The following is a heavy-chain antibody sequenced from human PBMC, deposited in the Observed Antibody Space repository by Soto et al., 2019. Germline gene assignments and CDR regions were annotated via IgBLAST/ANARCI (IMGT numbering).Heavy chain of an antibody. D-gene: IGHD2-15*01. J-gene: IGHJ4*02. CDR3: ARNTVVAATPFFDY. Sequence: ASVKVSCKASGYTFTSYAMHWVRQAPGQRLEWMGWINAGNGNTKYSQKFQGRVTITRDTSASTAYMELSSLRSEDTAVYYCARNTVVAATPFFDYWGQGTLVPVSS. V-gene: IGHV1-3*01. CDR1: GYTFTSYA. CDR2: INAGNGNT.